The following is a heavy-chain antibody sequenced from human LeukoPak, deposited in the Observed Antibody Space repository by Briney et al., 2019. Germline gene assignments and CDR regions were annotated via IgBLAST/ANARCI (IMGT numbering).Heavy chain of an antibody. CDR3: ARDWMYYDFWSGYSVSWFDP. CDR2: ISSSSSYI. D-gene: IGHD3-3*01. Sequence: GGSLRLSCAASGFTFSSYSMNWVRQAPGKGLEWVSSISSSSSYIYYADSVKGRFTISRDNAKNSLYLQMNSLRAEDTAVYYCARDWMYYDFWSGYSVSWFDPWGQGTLVTVSS. J-gene: IGHJ5*02. V-gene: IGHV3-21*01. CDR1: GFTFSSYS.